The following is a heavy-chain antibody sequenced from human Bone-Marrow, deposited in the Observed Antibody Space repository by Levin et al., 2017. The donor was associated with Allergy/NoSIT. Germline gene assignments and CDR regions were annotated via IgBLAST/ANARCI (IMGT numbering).Heavy chain of an antibody. Sequence: GGSLRLSCAASGFTFSTYWMHWVRQVPGKGLDWVSRIDSDGSDTNYADSVKGRFTVSRDNARNTLYLQMNSLRAEDTAVYYCVRDDPRKPELFDYWGQGTLVTVSS. D-gene: IGHD1-14*01. CDR3: VRDDPRKPELFDY. J-gene: IGHJ4*02. CDR2: IDSDGSDT. CDR1: GFTFSTYW. V-gene: IGHV3-74*01.